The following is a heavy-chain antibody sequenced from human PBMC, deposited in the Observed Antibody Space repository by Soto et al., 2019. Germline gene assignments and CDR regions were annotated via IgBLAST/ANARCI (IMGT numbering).Heavy chain of an antibody. CDR3: ARTDYGDQKPPFPDY. CDR1: GGSISSGDYY. D-gene: IGHD4-17*01. CDR2: IYYSGST. V-gene: IGHV4-30-4*01. Sequence: QVQLQESGPGLVKPSQTLSLTCTVSGGSISSGDYYWSWIRQPPGKGLEWIGYIYYSGSTYYNPSLESRVTISVDTSKNQFSLKLSSVTAADTAVYYCARTDYGDQKPPFPDYWGQGTLVTVSS. J-gene: IGHJ4*02.